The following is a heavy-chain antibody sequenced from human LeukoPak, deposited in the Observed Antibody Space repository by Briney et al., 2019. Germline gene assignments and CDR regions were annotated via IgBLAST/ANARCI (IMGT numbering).Heavy chain of an antibody. D-gene: IGHD1-26*01. J-gene: IGHJ4*02. CDR2: IYYSGST. V-gene: IGHV4-39*01. CDR1: GGSISSSSYY. CDR3: ARHSAAVGAITH. Sequence: SETLSLTCTVSGGSISSSSYYWGWIRQPPGKGLEWIGSIYYSGSTYYNPSLKSRVTISVDTSKNQFSLKLSSVTAADTAVYYCARHSAAVGAITHWGQGTLVTVSS.